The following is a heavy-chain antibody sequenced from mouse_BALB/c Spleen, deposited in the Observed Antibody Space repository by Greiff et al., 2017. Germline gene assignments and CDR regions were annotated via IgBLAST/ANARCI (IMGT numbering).Heavy chain of an antibody. Sequence: EVQLMESGGGLVKPGGSLKLSCAASGFTFSDYYMYWVRQTPEKRLEWVATISDGGSYTYYPDSVKGRCTISRDNAKNNLYLQMSSLTSEDTAMYYCARVPPTVEAMDYGGQGTSVTVSS. J-gene: IGHJ4*01. CDR2: ISDGGSYT. V-gene: IGHV5-4*02. CDR3: ARVPPTVEAMDY. D-gene: IGHD1-1*01. CDR1: GFTFSDYY.